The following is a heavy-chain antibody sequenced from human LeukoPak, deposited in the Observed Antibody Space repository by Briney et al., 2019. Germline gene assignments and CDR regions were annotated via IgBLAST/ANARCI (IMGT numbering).Heavy chain of an antibody. J-gene: IGHJ6*02. CDR3: AKNVGDGYNYYYGMDV. Sequence: GGSLRLSCAASGFTFSSYGLHRVRQAPGKGLEWVAVISYDGSNKYYADSVKGRFTISRDNSKNTLYLQMNSLRAEDTAVYYCAKNVGDGYNYYYGMDVWGQGTTVTVSS. V-gene: IGHV3-30*18. D-gene: IGHD5-24*01. CDR1: GFTFSSYG. CDR2: ISYDGSNK.